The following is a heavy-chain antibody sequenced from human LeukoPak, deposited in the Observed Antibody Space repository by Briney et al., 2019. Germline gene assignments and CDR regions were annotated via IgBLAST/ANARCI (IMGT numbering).Heavy chain of an antibody. Sequence: ASVKVSCKASGYTFTGYYMYWVRQAPGQGLEWMGWINPNSGGTNYAQKFQGRVTMTRDTSISTAYMELSRLRSDDTAVYYCARSVAVAGSPLGYWGQGTLVTVSS. CDR3: ARSVAVAGSPLGY. J-gene: IGHJ4*02. CDR2: INPNSGGT. D-gene: IGHD6-19*01. CDR1: GYTFTGYY. V-gene: IGHV1-2*02.